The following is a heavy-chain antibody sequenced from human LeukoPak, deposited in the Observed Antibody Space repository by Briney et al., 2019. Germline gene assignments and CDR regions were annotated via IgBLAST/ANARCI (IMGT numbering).Heavy chain of an antibody. CDR1: GGSISSGIYY. Sequence: PSETLSLTCTVSGGSISSGIYYWSWIRQPPGKGLEWIGEINHGGSTNYNPSLKSRVTISVDTSKNQFSLKLNSVTAADTAVYYCARTQYVLIVYYYNYMDVWGEGTPVTVS. CDR3: ARTQYVLIVYYYNYMDV. D-gene: IGHD4-11*01. J-gene: IGHJ6*03. CDR2: INHGGST. V-gene: IGHV4-39*07.